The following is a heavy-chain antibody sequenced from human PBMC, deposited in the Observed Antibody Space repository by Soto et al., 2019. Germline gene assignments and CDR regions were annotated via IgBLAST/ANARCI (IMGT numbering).Heavy chain of an antibody. V-gene: IGHV3-21*01. Sequence: VGSLRLSCAASGFTFSSYSMNWVRQAPGKGLEWVSSISSSSSYIYYADSVKGRFTISRDNAKNSLYLQMNSLRAEDTAVYYCARVVKKVGATDYYYGMDVWGQGTTVTVSS. CDR1: GFTFSSYS. CDR2: ISSSSSYI. D-gene: IGHD1-26*01. J-gene: IGHJ6*02. CDR3: ARVVKKVGATDYYYGMDV.